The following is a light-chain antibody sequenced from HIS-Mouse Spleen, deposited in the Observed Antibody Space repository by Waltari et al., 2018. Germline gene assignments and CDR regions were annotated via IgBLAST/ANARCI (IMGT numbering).Light chain of an antibody. V-gene: IGKV3-20*01. CDR1: QSVSSSY. CDR2: GAS. CDR3: QQYGSSPYT. Sequence: EIVLTQSPGTLSLSPGERATLSCRASQSVSSSYLAWYQQQPGQAPRLLSYGASSRATGIPDRFSGSGSATDFTLTISRLEPEDFAVYYCQQYGSSPYTFGQGTKLEIK. J-gene: IGKJ2*01.